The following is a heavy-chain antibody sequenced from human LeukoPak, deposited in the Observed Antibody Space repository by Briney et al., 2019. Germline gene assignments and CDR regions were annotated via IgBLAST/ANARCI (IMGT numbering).Heavy chain of an antibody. V-gene: IGHV3-21*01. CDR2: ISSSSSYI. Sequence: GGSLRLSCAASGFTFSSYEMNWVRQAPGKGLEWVSSISSSSSYIYYADSVKGRFTISRDNAKNSLYLQMNSLRAEDTAVYYCARDSFITMVRGVIGNYFDYWGQGTLVTVSS. CDR1: GFTFSSYE. CDR3: ARDSFITMVRGVIGNYFDY. D-gene: IGHD3-10*01. J-gene: IGHJ4*02.